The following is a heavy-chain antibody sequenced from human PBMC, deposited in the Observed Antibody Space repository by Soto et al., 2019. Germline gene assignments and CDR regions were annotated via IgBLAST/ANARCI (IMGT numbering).Heavy chain of an antibody. J-gene: IGHJ4*02. D-gene: IGHD7-27*01. CDR3: ARDKNWAFDY. V-gene: IGHV3-64*01. Sequence: PGGSLRLSCAASGFTFSSYAMHWVRQAPGKGLEYVSAISSNGGSIYYGNSVKGRFTISRDNSKNTLYLQMGSLRAEDMAVYYCARDKNWAFDYWGQGALVTVSS. CDR2: ISSNGGSI. CDR1: GFTFSSYA.